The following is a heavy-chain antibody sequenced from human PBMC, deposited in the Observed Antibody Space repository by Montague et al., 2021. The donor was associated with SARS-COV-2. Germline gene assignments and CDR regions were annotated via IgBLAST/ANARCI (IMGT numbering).Heavy chain of an antibody. CDR2: INHRGTS. CDR3: ARGRQHFNMIVVVMTGGEYYFDX. CDR1: GGSFSDYY. J-gene: IGHJ4*02. V-gene: IGHV4-34*01. D-gene: IGHD3-22*01. Sequence: SETLSLTCAVYGGSFSDYYWSWICQPPGKGLEWIGEINHRGTSKYNPSLKSRVSISLDTSKSQFSLYLSSVTAADTAVYYCARGRQHFNMIVVVMTGGEYYFDXWGQGTLVTVSS.